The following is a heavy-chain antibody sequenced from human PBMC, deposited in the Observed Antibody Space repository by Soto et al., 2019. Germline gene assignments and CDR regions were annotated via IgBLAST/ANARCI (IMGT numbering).Heavy chain of an antibody. CDR1: GDSITNNNW. V-gene: IGHV4-4*02. Sequence: QVQLQESGPGLVKPSGTLSLTCAVSGDSITNNNWWTWLRQSPGKGLEWIGEMHHGGNPDYNPSRRSRVTISVDKSKNQFSLHLSSVTAADSAVYYCARTSGGTYSFDPWGQGTLVTVSS. CDR2: MHHGGNP. D-gene: IGHD3-10*01. J-gene: IGHJ5*02. CDR3: ARTSGGTYSFDP.